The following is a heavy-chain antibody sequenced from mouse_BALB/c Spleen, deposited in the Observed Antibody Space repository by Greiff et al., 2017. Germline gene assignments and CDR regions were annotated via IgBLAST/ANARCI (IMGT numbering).Heavy chain of an antibody. CDR2: INPNNGGT. CDR3: ARNYGSYYAMDY. Sequence: EVKLVESGPELVKPGASVKISCKTSGYTFTEYTMHWVKQSHGKSLEWIGGINPNNGGTSYNQKFKGKATLTVDKSSSTAYMELRSLTSEDSAVYYCARNYGSYYAMDYWGQGTSVTVSS. V-gene: IGHV1-18*01. D-gene: IGHD1-2*01. J-gene: IGHJ4*01. CDR1: GYTFTEYT.